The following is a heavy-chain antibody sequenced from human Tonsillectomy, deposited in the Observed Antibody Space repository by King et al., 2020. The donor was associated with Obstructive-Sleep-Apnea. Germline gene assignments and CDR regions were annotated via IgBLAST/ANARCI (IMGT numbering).Heavy chain of an antibody. V-gene: IGHV4-39*07. CDR2: SDYSVST. Sequence: QLQESGPGLVKPSETLSLTCTVSGGSISSSSYYCGWFRQPPGKRLEWVGSSDYSVSTYYNPSLKSRVTISVDTSKNQFSLKLSSVTAADTAGYYCAREGDIVVVPAANMDVWGQGTTVTVSS. J-gene: IGHJ6*02. CDR3: AREGDIVVVPAANMDV. D-gene: IGHD2-2*01. CDR1: GGSISSSSYY.